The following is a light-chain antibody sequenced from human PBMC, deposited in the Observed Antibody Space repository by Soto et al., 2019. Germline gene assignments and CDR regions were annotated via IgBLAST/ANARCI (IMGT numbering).Light chain of an antibody. Sequence: EIVLTQSPGTLSLSPGERATLSCRASQSVSSIYLAWYQQKPGQAPRLLIYGASSRATGIPNRFSGNGSGRDFTLTISRLEPEDFAVYYCQQYGSSRWTFGQGTKV. V-gene: IGKV3-20*01. CDR2: GAS. CDR3: QQYGSSRWT. J-gene: IGKJ1*01. CDR1: QSVSSIY.